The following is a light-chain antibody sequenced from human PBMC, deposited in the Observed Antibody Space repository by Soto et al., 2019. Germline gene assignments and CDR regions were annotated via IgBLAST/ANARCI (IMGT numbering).Light chain of an antibody. CDR3: SSYTSTNRGV. V-gene: IGLV2-14*01. Sequence: QSALTQPASVSGSPGQSITISCTGTSSDVGGSNYVSWYQQHTGKPPKLMIYEVTNRRSGVSNRFSGSKSGNTASLTISLRQAEDEADYYCSSYTSTNRGVFGGGTKLTV. J-gene: IGLJ3*02. CDR2: EVT. CDR1: SSDVGGSNY.